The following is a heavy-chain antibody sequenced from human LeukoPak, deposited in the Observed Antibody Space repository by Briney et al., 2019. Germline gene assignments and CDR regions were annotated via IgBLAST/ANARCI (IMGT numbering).Heavy chain of an antibody. Sequence: GASVKVSCKASGYTFTSYDINWVRQATGQGLEWMGWMNPNSGNTGYAQKFQGRVTITRNTSISTAYMELSSLRSEDTAVYYCAKGRYYDSSAYPIDYWGQGTLVTVSS. CDR3: AKGRYYDSSAYPIDY. V-gene: IGHV1-8*03. CDR2: MNPNSGNT. D-gene: IGHD3-22*01. CDR1: GYTFTSYD. J-gene: IGHJ4*02.